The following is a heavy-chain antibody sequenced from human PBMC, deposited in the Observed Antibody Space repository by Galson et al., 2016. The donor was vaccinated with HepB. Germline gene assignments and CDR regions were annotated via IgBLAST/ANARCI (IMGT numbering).Heavy chain of an antibody. CDR3: ARDPCGGDCYSPYRFYYYDMDV. CDR2: INPSGGST. V-gene: IGHV1-46*02. Sequence: CKASGSTFNAYFVHWVRQAPGQGLEWMGIINPSGGSTSYAQRFQGRVTMTRDTSTSTVYMELRSLRSEDTAVYYCARDPCGGDCYSPYRFYYYDMDVWGRGTTVTVSS. CDR1: GSTFNAYF. J-gene: IGHJ6*02. D-gene: IGHD2-21*02.